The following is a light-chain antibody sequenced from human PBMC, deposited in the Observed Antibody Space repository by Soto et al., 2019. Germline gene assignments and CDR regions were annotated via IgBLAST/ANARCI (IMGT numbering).Light chain of an antibody. CDR1: SSDIGAGYR. V-gene: IGLV1-40*01. CDR2: DNT. Sequence: QSVLTQPPSVSGAPGERVTISCTGSSSDIGAGYRVRWYQQVPGTAPKLLIYDNTNRPSGVSVRFSGSKSGTSASLAISGLQAEDEADYYCQSFDKYLSAVVFGGGTKPTVL. CDR3: QSFDKYLSAVV. J-gene: IGLJ2*01.